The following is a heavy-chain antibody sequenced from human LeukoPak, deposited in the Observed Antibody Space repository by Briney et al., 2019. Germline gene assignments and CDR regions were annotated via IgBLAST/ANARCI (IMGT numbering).Heavy chain of an antibody. D-gene: IGHD6-13*01. CDR2: ISGSGGST. V-gene: IGHV3-23*01. J-gene: IGHJ6*02. Sequence: PGGSLRLSCAASGFTFSSYAMSWVRQAPGKGLEWVSAISGSGGSTYYADSVKGRFTISRDNSKNTLYLQMNSLRAEDTAVYYCAKSTISIAAARWGYYYYGMDVWGQGTTVTVSS. CDR3: AKSTISIAAARWGYYYYGMDV. CDR1: GFTFSSYA.